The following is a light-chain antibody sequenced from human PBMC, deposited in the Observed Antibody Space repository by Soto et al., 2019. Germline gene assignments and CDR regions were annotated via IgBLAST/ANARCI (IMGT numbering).Light chain of an antibody. CDR1: SSDVGAYDF. Sequence: QSVLTQPASVSGSPGQSIAICCTGTSSDVGAYDFVSWYQQHPDKAPKLLIYEVSNRPSGVSDRFSGSKSVNTATLTISGLQAEDEADYYCSSHTTRNTRVFGTVTKVTVL. CDR2: EVS. CDR3: SSHTTRNTRV. V-gene: IGLV2-14*03. J-gene: IGLJ1*01.